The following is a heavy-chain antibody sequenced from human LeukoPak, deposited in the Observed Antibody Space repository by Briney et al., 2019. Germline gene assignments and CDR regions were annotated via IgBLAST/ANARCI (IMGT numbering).Heavy chain of an antibody. J-gene: IGHJ4*02. CDR1: GGSISSSSYY. CDR2: IYNSGST. V-gene: IGHV4-39*07. D-gene: IGHD2-2*01. CDR3: ARWVVGGFDY. Sequence: ASETLSLTCTVSGGSISSSSYYWGWIRQPPGKGLEWIGSIYNSGSTYYNPSLKSRVTISVDTSKNQCSLKLSSVTAADTAVYYCARWVVGGFDYWGQGTLVTVSS.